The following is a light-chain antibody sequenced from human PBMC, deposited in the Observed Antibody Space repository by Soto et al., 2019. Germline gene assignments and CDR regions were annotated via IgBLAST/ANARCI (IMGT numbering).Light chain of an antibody. J-gene: IGKJ1*01. CDR3: QQYNSYSLWT. Sequence: DIQMTQSPSTLSASVGDRVTITCRASQSISSWLAWYQQKPGKGPKLLIYDASSLESGVPSRFSGSGSGTEFTLTISSLQPDDFATYYCQQYNSYSLWTFGQGAKVDIK. CDR2: DAS. V-gene: IGKV1-5*01. CDR1: QSISSW.